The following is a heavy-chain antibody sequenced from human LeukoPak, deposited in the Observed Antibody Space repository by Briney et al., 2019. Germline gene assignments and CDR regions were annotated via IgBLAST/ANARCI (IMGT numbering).Heavy chain of an antibody. V-gene: IGHV5-51*01. J-gene: IGHJ4*02. CDR2: IYPGDSDT. CDR1: GYSFTSYW. Sequence: GESLKISCKGSGYSFTSYWIGWVRQMPGKGLEWMGIIYPGDSDTRYSPSFQGQVTISADKSISTAYLQWSSLKASDTAMYYCARHGRYSGYSEISFDYWGQGTLVTVSS. CDR3: ARHGRYSGYSEISFDY. D-gene: IGHD5-12*01.